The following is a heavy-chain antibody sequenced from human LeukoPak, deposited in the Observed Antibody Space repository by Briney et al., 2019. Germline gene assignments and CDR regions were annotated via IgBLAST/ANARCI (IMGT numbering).Heavy chain of an antibody. CDR1: GGSTSGYF. CDR3: ASEGARSSGSYFGFDP. Sequence: SETLSLTCTVSGGSTSGYFWSWIRQPPGKGLEWIGYIYHSGSTNYNPSLKSRVTISVDMSKNQFSLKLSSVTAADTAVYYCASEGARSSGSYFGFDPWGQGTLVTVSS. J-gene: IGHJ5*02. D-gene: IGHD3-10*01. V-gene: IGHV4-59*01. CDR2: IYHSGST.